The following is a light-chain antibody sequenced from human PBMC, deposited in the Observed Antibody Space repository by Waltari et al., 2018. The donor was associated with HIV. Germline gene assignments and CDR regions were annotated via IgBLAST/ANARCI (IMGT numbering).Light chain of an antibody. J-gene: IGKJ5*01. CDR1: QTINSN. V-gene: IGKV1-39*01. CDR3: QQTYRIPQT. CDR2: GAS. Sequence: DIQMTQSPSSLSASVVDRVTITCRASQTINSNLNWYQQIPGKAPKLLIFGASSLQSGVPARFSGSGSGTDFTLTVSSLQPEDFATYFCQQTYRIPQTFGQGTRVDIK.